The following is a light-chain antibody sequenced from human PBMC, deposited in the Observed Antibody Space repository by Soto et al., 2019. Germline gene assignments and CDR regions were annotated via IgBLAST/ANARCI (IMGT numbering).Light chain of an antibody. CDR3: QQYGDSPLIT. CDR1: QSVSSSY. CDR2: GAS. V-gene: IGKV3-20*01. Sequence: EIVLTQSPGTLSLSPGERATLSCRASQSVSSSYLAWYQQKPGQAPRLLIYGASSRATGIPDRFSGSGSGTPFTLTISKLEPEDFQAFYCQQYGDSPLITFGQGTRWEIK. J-gene: IGKJ5*01.